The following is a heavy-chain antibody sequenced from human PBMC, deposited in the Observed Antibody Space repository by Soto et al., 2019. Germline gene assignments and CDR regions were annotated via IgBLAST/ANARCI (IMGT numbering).Heavy chain of an antibody. CDR3: VRDGTKTLRDWFDP. Sequence: KTSETLSLTCTVSGASISGFYWSWMRKSAGKGLEWIGRIYATGTTDYNPSLKSRVMMSVDTSKKQFSLKLRSVTAADTAVYYCVRDGTKTLRDWFDPWGQGMSVTVSS. CDR1: GASISGFY. J-gene: IGHJ5*02. D-gene: IGHD1-1*01. V-gene: IGHV4-4*07. CDR2: IYATGTT.